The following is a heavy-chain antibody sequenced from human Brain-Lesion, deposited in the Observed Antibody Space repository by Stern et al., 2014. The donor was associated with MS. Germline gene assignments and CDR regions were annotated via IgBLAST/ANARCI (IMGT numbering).Heavy chain of an antibody. CDR1: GFTFGNFW. V-gene: IGHV3-7*01. CDR2: ITEAGTDK. D-gene: IGHD3-3*01. J-gene: IGHJ6*02. CDR3: ARVYNTIYGIVTQRGSGMDV. Sequence: EVQLVESGGGLAQPGGSLTMSCTAAGFTFGNFWMTWVRQAPGKGLECGANITEAGTDKNYVDSVKGRFTIFRSNAKNAMYTPMNSLRVEDAALYCCARVYNTIYGIVTQRGSGMDVWGQGTTVIVS.